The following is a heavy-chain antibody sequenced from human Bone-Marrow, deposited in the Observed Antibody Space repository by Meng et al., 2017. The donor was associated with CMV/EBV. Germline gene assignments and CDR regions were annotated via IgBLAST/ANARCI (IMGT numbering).Heavy chain of an antibody. V-gene: IGHV3-48*03. CDR1: GFTFSSYE. CDR2: ISSSSSTI. J-gene: IGHJ6*02. Sequence: GESLKISCAASGFTFSSYEMNWVRQAPGKGLEWVSYISSSSSTIYYADSVKGRFTVSRDNAKNSLYLQMNSLRAEDTAVYYCARGGRKYTYYYYYGMDVWGQGTTVTVSS. D-gene: IGHD6-6*01. CDR3: ARGGRKYTYYYYYGMDV.